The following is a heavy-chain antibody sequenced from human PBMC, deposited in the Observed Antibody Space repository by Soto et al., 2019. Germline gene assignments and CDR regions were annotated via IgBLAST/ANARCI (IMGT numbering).Heavy chain of an antibody. J-gene: IGHJ6*02. Sequence: QVQLVQSGAEVKKPGSSVKVSCKASGGTFSSYAISWVRQAPGQGLEWMGGIIPIFGTANYAQKFQGRVTITADESTSTAYMELSSLRSEDTAVYYCARGSSTAAESVLPYYYYGMDVWGQGTTVTVSS. CDR1: GGTFSSYA. CDR3: ARGSSTAAESVLPYYYYGMDV. D-gene: IGHD6-6*01. CDR2: IIPIFGTA. V-gene: IGHV1-69*01.